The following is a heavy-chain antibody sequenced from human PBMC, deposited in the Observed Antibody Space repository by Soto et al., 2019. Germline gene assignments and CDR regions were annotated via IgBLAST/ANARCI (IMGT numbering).Heavy chain of an antibody. D-gene: IGHD3-22*01. V-gene: IGHV3-21*01. CDR2: ISSSSSYI. CDR3: ARAKIRVVVAPGAFDI. CDR1: GFTFSSYS. Sequence: EGSLRLSCAASGFTFSSYSMNWVRQAPGKGLEWVSSISSSSSYIYYADSVKGRFTISRDNAKNSLYLQMNSLRAEDTAVYYCARAKIRVVVAPGAFDIWGQGTMVTVSS. J-gene: IGHJ3*02.